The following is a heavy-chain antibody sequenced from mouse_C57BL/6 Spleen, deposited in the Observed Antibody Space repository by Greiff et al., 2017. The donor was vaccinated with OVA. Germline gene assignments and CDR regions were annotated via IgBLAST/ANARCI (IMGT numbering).Heavy chain of an antibody. J-gene: IGHJ2*01. D-gene: IGHD3-2*02. CDR1: GYTFTSYW. CDR2: IDPSDSYT. V-gene: IGHV1-69*01. CDR3: AREAQATELDY. Sequence: QVQLQQPGAELVMPGASVKLSCKASGYTFTSYWMHWVKQRPGQGLEWIGEIDPSDSYTNYNQKFKGKSTLTVDKSSSTAHMQLCRLTSEYSADYYCAREAQATELDYWGQGTTLTVSS.